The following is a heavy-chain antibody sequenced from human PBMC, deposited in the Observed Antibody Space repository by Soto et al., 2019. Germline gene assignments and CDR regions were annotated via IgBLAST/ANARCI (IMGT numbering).Heavy chain of an antibody. Sequence: LSETLSLTCTVSGGSISSGGYYWSWIRQHPGKGLEWIGYIYYSGSTYYNPSLKSRVTISVDTSKNQFSLKLSSVTAADTAVYYCARVDSSGYYVPPHFDYWGQGALVTVPQ. V-gene: IGHV4-31*03. CDR3: ARVDSSGYYVPPHFDY. J-gene: IGHJ4*02. CDR2: IYYSGST. CDR1: GGSISSGGYY. D-gene: IGHD3-22*01.